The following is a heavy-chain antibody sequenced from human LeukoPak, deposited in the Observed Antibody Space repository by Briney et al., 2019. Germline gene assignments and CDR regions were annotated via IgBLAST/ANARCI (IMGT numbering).Heavy chain of an antibody. V-gene: IGHV3-43*02. J-gene: IGHJ6*03. CDR3: AKDARRDKGYHYYYYYMDV. CDR2: ISGDGGST. Sequence: PGGSLRLSCAASGFTFDDYAMHWVRQAPGKGLEWVSLISGDGGSTYYADSVKGRFTISRDNSKNSLYLQMNGLRTEDTALYYCAKDARRDKGYHYYYYYMDVWGKGTTVTVSS. D-gene: IGHD3-16*02. CDR1: GFTFDDYA.